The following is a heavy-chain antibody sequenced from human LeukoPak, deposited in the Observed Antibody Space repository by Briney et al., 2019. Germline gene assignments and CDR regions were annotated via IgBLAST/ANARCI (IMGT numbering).Heavy chain of an antibody. D-gene: IGHD2-21*02. CDR3: GRRPVNGVTAYWYFDL. V-gene: IGHV3-23*01. J-gene: IGHJ2*01. Sequence: HPGGSLRLSCAASGFIFSSYSMNWVRQAPGKGLEWVSTISGSGGSTHYVDSVKGRFTISRDNSKLTLYLQLNSLRADDTAVYYCGRRPVNGVTAYWYFDLWGRGTLVTVSS. CDR2: ISGSGGST. CDR1: GFIFSSYS.